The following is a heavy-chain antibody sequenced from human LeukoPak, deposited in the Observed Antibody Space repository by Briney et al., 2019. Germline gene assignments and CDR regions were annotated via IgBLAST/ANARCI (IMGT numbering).Heavy chain of an antibody. CDR2: IYYSGST. CDR1: GGSISSSSYY. J-gene: IGHJ6*04. Sequence: SETLSLTCTVSGGSISSSSYYLGWIRQPPGKGLEWIGSIYYSGSTYYNPSLKSRVTISVDTSKNQFSLKLSSVTAADTAVYYCARRGDTYYYDSSLMDVWGKGTTVTVSS. D-gene: IGHD3-22*01. CDR3: ARRGDTYYYDSSLMDV. V-gene: IGHV4-39*01.